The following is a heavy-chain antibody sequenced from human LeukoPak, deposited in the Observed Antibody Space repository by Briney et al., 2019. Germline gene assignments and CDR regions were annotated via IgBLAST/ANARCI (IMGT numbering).Heavy chain of an antibody. CDR2: ISSSSSYI. V-gene: IGHV3-21*04. J-gene: IGHJ4*02. Sequence: GGSLRLSCAASGFTFSSYSMNWVRQAPGKGLEWVSSISSSSSYIYYADSVKGRFTISRDNSKNTLYLQMKSLRAEDTAVYYCARLAWLDRNFDYWGQGTLLTVSS. CDR3: ARLAWLDRNFDY. CDR1: GFTFSSYS. D-gene: IGHD6-19*01.